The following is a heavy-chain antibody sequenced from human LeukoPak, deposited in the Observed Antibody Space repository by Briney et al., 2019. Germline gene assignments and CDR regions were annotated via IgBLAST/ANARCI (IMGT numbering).Heavy chain of an antibody. V-gene: IGHV5-10-1*01. CDR3: ARNSGYYYGSRPYSYGRDV. CDR2: IDPSDSYT. CDR1: GYSFTSYW. J-gene: IGHJ6*04. D-gene: IGHD3-10*01. Sequence: GESLKISCKGSGYSFTSYWISWVRQMPGKGLEWMGRIDPSDSYTNYSPSFQGHVTISADKSISTAYLQWSSLKASDTAMYYCARNSGYYYGSRPYSYGRDVWGKGPTVTVSS.